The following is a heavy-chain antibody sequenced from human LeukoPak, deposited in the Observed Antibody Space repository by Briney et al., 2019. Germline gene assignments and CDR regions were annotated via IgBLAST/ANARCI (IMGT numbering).Heavy chain of an antibody. J-gene: IGHJ4*02. CDR2: IYYSGST. CDR3: ARVLSSGWYFDY. Sequence: SETLSLTCTVSGGSIISSSYYWGWIRQPPGKGLEWIGSIYYSGSTYYNPSLKSRVTISVDTSKNQFSLKLSSVTAADTAVYYCARVLSSGWYFDYWGQGTLVTVSS. CDR1: GGSIISSSYY. D-gene: IGHD6-19*01. V-gene: IGHV4-39*07.